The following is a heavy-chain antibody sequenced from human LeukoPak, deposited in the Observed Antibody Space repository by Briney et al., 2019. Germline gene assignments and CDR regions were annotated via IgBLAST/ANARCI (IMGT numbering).Heavy chain of an antibody. D-gene: IGHD3-16*02. J-gene: IGHJ4*02. CDR3: ARDLGSLGFDY. CDR1: GFTFGDYA. V-gene: IGHV4-59*01. CDR2: IYYSGST. Sequence: PGGSLRLSCTASGFTFGDYAMSWIRQPPGKGLEWIGYIYYSGSTNYNPSLKSRVTISVDTSKNQFSLKLSSVTAADTAVYYCARDLGSLGFDYWGQGTLVTVSS.